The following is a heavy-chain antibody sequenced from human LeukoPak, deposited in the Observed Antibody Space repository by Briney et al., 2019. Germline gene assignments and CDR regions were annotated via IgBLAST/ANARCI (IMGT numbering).Heavy chain of an antibody. D-gene: IGHD3-10*01. CDR2: LSGSGGGT. CDR1: GFTFSSYA. J-gene: IGHJ3*01. Sequence: GGSLRLSCAASGFTFSSYAMTWVRQAPGKGLEWVSSLSGSGGGTWYAGSVKGRFTISRDNSNNVIYLQMNSLRAEDTAIYYCAKDRTPYSRSGGYYLGAFDLWGHGTMVIVSS. V-gene: IGHV3-23*01. CDR3: AKDRTPYSRSGGYYLGAFDL.